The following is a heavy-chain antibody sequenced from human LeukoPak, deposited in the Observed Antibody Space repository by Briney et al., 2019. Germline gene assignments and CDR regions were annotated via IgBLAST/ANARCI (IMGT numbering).Heavy chain of an antibody. CDR1: GYTFTGYY. V-gene: IGHV1-2*02. D-gene: IGHD1-26*01. J-gene: IGHJ6*02. Sequence: ASVKVSCKASGYTFTGYYMHWVRQAPGQGLEWMGWINPNSGGTNYAQKFQGRVTMTRDTSISTAHMELSRLRSDDTAVYYCARTSLTYSGYYYYGMDVWGQGTTVTVSS. CDR2: INPNSGGT. CDR3: ARTSLTYSGYYYYGMDV.